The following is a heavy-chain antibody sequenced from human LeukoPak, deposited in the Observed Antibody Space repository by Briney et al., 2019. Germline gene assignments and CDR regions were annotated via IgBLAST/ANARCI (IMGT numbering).Heavy chain of an antibody. V-gene: IGHV4-59*12. J-gene: IGHJ3*01. CDR2: IYYSGNT. Sequence: SETLSLTCTVSGASISTYYWNWIRQPPGKGLEWIRHIYYSGNTNYNPSLKSRVTMSVDTSKNQFSLNLTSVTAADTAVYYCARLLNFVSDFWGHGTMVTVSS. CDR1: GASISTYY. CDR3: ARLLNFVSDF. D-gene: IGHD3-16*01.